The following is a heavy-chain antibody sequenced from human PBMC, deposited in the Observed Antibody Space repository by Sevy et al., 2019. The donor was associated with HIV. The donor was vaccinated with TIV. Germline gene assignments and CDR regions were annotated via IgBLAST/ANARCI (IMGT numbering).Heavy chain of an antibody. Sequence: SETLSLTCTVSGGSISSSSYYWGWIRQPPGKGLEWIGSIYYSGSTYYNPSLKSRVTIYVDTSKNQFSLKLSSVTAADTAVYYCARHWDSSGWYAYNWFDPWGQRTLVTVSS. V-gene: IGHV4-39*01. D-gene: IGHD6-19*01. CDR1: GGSISSSSYY. J-gene: IGHJ5*02. CDR3: ARHWDSSGWYAYNWFDP. CDR2: IYYSGST.